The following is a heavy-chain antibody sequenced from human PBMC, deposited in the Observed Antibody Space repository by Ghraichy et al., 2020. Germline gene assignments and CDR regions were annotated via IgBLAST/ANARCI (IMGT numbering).Heavy chain of an antibody. CDR3: ARDPGHSSGYYYWDY. D-gene: IGHD3-22*01. CDR1: GFTFSSYW. Sequence: GGSLRLSCAASGFTFSSYWMSWVRQAPGKGLEWVANIKQDGSEKYYVDSVKGRFTISRDNAKNSLYLQMNSPRAEDTAVYYCARDPGHSSGYYYWDYWGQGTLVTVSS. V-gene: IGHV3-7*01. J-gene: IGHJ4*02. CDR2: IKQDGSEK.